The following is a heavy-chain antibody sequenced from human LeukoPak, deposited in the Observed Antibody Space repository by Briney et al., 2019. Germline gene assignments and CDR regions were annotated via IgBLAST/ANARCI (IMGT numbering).Heavy chain of an antibody. Sequence: SVKVSCKASGGTFSSYAISWVRQAPGQGLEWMGGIIPIFGTANYAQKFQGRVTITADESTSTAYMELSSLRSEDTAVYYCARLHRGIVGAPGYWGQGTLVTVSS. D-gene: IGHD1-26*01. V-gene: IGHV1-69*13. J-gene: IGHJ4*02. CDR1: GGTFSSYA. CDR3: ARLHRGIVGAPGY. CDR2: IIPIFGTA.